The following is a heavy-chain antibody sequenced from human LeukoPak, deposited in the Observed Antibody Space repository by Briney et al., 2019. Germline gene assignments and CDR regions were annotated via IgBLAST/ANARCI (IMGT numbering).Heavy chain of an antibody. CDR1: GGSISSYY. J-gene: IGHJ6*03. CDR3: ARATNSTYPYYDFWSGYYPAYYYYYYMDV. D-gene: IGHD3-3*01. Sequence: PSETLSLTCTVSGGSISSYYWSWIRQPPGKGLEWIGYIYYSGSTNYNPSLKSRVTISVDTSKNQFSLKLSSVTAADTAVYYCARATNSTYPYYDFWSGYYPAYYYYYYMDVWGKGTTVTVSS. V-gene: IGHV4-59*01. CDR2: IYYSGST.